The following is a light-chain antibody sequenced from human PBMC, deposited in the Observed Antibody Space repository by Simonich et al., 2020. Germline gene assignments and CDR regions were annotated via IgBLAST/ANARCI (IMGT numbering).Light chain of an antibody. Sequence: EIVFTQSPGTLSLSPGEKATLSCRASQSVISSYFAWYQQKPGQAPRLRIYGASSRATGTPDRFRGSGSGTDFTLTISRLEPEDFAVYYCQQYGSSPFTFGPGTKVDIK. CDR3: QQYGSSPFT. CDR2: GAS. J-gene: IGKJ3*01. V-gene: IGKV3-20*01. CDR1: QSVISSY.